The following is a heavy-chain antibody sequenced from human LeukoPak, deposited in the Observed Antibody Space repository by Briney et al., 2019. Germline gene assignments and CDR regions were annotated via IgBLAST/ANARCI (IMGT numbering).Heavy chain of an antibody. J-gene: IGHJ4*02. CDR1: GFTVSSNY. CDR2: NYGGGST. Sequence: PGGSLRLSCAASGFTVSSNYMSWVRQAPGKGLEWVSVNYGGGSTYYADSVKGRFTISRDNSKNTLYLQMNSLRAEDTAVYYRARAGGRYCSGGSCSYYFDYWGQGTLVTVSS. V-gene: IGHV3-66*01. CDR3: ARAGGRYCSGGSCSYYFDY. D-gene: IGHD2-15*01.